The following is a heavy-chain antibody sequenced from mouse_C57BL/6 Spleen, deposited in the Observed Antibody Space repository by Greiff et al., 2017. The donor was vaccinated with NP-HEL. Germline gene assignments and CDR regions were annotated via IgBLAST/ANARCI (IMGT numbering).Heavy chain of an antibody. CDR1: GYAFTNYL. CDR3: ARGITTVGYCDV. V-gene: IGHV1-54*01. D-gene: IGHD1-1*01. J-gene: IGHJ1*03. Sequence: VQLKESGAELVRPGTSVKVSCKASGYAFTNYLIEWVKQRPGQGLEWIGVINPGSGGTNYNEKFKGKATLTADKSSSTAYMQLSSLTSEDSAVYFCARGITTVGYCDVWGTGTTVTVSS. CDR2: INPGSGGT.